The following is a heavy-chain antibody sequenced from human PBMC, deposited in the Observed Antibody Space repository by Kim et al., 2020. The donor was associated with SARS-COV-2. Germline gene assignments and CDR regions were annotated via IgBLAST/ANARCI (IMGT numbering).Heavy chain of an antibody. CDR1: GFTFSSYG. J-gene: IGHJ4*02. CDR3: AKDHLDLQWLLH. CDR2: ISYDGSNK. V-gene: IGHV3-30*18. Sequence: GGSLRLSCAASGFTFSSYGMHWVRQAPGKGLEWVAVISYDGSNKYYADSVKGRFTISRDNSKNTLYLQMNSLRAEDTAVYYCAKDHLDLQWLLHWGQGTLVTVSS. D-gene: IGHD3-22*01.